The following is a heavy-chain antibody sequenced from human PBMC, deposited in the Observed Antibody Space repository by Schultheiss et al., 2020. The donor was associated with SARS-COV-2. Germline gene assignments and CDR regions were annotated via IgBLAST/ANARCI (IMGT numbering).Heavy chain of an antibody. D-gene: IGHD6-13*01. CDR2: INHSGST. CDR3: ARSIAAAHPDY. Sequence: SQTLSLTCAVYGGSFSGYYWSWIRQPPGKGLEWIGEINHSGSTNYNPSLKSRVTISVDTSKNQFSLKLSSVTAADTAVYYCARSIAAAHPDYWGQGTLVTVSS. V-gene: IGHV4-34*01. CDR1: GGSFSGYY. J-gene: IGHJ4*02.